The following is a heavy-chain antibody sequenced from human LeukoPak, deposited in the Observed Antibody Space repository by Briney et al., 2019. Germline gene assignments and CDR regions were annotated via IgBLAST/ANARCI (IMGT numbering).Heavy chain of an antibody. CDR3: ARDVRAVAGVPY. J-gene: IGHJ4*02. CDR1: GFTFSSYW. CDR2: INSDGSST. V-gene: IGHV3-74*01. Sequence: PGGSLRLSCAASGFTFSSYWMHWVRHAPGKGLVWVSRINSDGSSTSYADSVKGRFTISRDNAKNTLYLQMNSLRAEDTAVYYCARDVRAVAGVPYWGQGTLVTVSS. D-gene: IGHD6-19*01.